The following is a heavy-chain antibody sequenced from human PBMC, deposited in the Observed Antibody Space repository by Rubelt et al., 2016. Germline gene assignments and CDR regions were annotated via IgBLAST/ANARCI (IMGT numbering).Heavy chain of an antibody. D-gene: IGHD2-2*01. CDR2: IRTYNGNT. Sequence: QVQLVQSGAEVKKPGASVKVSCKASGYTFTTYGISWVRQAPGQGLEWMGWIRTYNGNTNYAQKCQGRVTMPTETSTGTAYMELRSLRSDDTAMYFCARGYCSSANCLFNWFDPWGQGTLVTVSS. CDR3: ARGYCSSANCLFNWFDP. CDR1: GYTFTTYG. V-gene: IGHV1-18*01. J-gene: IGHJ5*02.